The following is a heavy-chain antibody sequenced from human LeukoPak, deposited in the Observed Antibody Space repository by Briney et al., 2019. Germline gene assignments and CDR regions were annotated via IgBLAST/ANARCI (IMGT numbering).Heavy chain of an antibody. CDR2: IWYDGSNK. V-gene: IGHV3-33*01. CDR1: GFTFSSYG. Sequence: GGSLRLSCAASGFTFSSYGMHWVRQAPGKGLEWVAVIWYDGSNKYYADSVKGRFTISRDNSKNTLYLQMNSLRAEDTAVYNCARGGIVGRYCVDVWGKGTTVTVSS. CDR3: ARGGIVGRYCVDV. D-gene: IGHD1-26*01. J-gene: IGHJ6*03.